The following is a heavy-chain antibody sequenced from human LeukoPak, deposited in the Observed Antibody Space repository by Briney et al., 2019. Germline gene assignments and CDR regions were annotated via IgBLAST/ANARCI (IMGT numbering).Heavy chain of an antibody. CDR3: ARERGGSGSYTAYYYYYYGMDV. V-gene: IGHV3-30-3*01. CDR1: GFTFSSYA. Sequence: GGSLRLSCAASGFTFSSYAMHWVRQAPGKGLEWVAVISYDGSNKYYADSVKGRFTISRVNSKNTLYLQMNSLRAEDTAVYYCARERGGSGSYTAYYYYYYGMDVWGQGTTVTVSS. J-gene: IGHJ6*02. D-gene: IGHD3-10*01. CDR2: ISYDGSNK.